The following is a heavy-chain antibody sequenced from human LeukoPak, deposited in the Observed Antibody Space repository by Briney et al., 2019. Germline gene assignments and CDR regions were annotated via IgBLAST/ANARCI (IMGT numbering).Heavy chain of an antibody. CDR2: MYYSGSA. CDR3: ARGGTQLTFPV. CDR1: GGSISSYY. Sequence: SETLSLTCTVSGGSISSYYWSWIRQPPGKGLEWIGYMYYSGSANYNPSLKSRVTMSVDTSKNHFSLNLTSVTAADTAVYYCARGGTQLTFPVWGQGTLVTVSS. V-gene: IGHV4-59*01. D-gene: IGHD4/OR15-4a*01. J-gene: IGHJ4*02.